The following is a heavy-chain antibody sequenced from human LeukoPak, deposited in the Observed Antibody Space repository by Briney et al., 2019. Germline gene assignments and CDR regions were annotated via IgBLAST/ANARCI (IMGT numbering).Heavy chain of an antibody. CDR3: AALRKSCDDVRCYSSYFYGLDV. Sequence: SETLSLTCAVSGASIDSHSWWSWVRQPPGKGLEWIGEIYHSGGANYKPSLKSRVTMSVDTSKNHSSLSLSSVSAAGTAIYYCAALRKSCDDVRCYSSYFYGLDVWRQGTTVTVSS. CDR2: IYHSGGA. V-gene: IGHV4/OR15-8*01. J-gene: IGHJ6*02. D-gene: IGHD2-21*02. CDR1: GASIDSHSW.